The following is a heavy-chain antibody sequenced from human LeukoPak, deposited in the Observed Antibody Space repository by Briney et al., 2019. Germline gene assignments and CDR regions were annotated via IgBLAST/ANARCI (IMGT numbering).Heavy chain of an antibody. V-gene: IGHV4-34*01. CDR1: GGSFSGYY. Sequence: SETLSLTCAVYGGSFSGYYWSWIRQPPGKGLEWIGEINHSGSTNHNPSLKSRVTISVDTSKNQLSLKLSSVTAADTAVYYCARGAIAAAGTEWFDPWGQGTLVTVSS. CDR3: ARGAIAAAGTEWFDP. CDR2: INHSGST. J-gene: IGHJ5*02. D-gene: IGHD6-13*01.